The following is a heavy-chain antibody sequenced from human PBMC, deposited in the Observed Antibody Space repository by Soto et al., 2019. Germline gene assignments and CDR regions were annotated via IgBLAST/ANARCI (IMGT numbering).Heavy chain of an antibody. Sequence: GGCLGLSSAASGVRLCSYSMNWVRQAPGKGLEWVSSISSSSSYIYYADSVKGRFTISRDNAKNSLYLQMNSLRAEDTAVYYCAKDPWSVVAGFCGQRPLGSVSS. J-gene: IGHJ4*02. V-gene: IGHV3-21*01. D-gene: IGHD3-3*01. CDR1: GVRLCSYS. CDR2: ISSSSSYI. CDR3: AKDPWSVVAGF.